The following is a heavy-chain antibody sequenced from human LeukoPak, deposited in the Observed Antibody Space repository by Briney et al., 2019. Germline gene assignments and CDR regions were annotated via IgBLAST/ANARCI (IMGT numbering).Heavy chain of an antibody. Sequence: SETLSLTCTVSGGSISSSSYYWGWIRQPPGKGLEWIGSIYYSGSTYYNPSLKSRVTISVDTSKNQFSLKLSSVTAADTAVYYCARGRYYDILTGYHEAFDIWGQGTMVTVSS. CDR1: GGSISSSSYY. D-gene: IGHD3-9*01. V-gene: IGHV4-39*07. J-gene: IGHJ3*02. CDR3: ARGRYYDILTGYHEAFDI. CDR2: IYYSGST.